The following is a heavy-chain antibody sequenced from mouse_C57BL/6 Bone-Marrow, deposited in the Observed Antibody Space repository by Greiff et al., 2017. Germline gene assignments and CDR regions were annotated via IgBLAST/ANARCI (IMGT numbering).Heavy chain of an antibody. D-gene: IGHD1-1*01. CDR1: GFTFSDAW. CDR2: IRNKANNHAT. J-gene: IGHJ4*01. CDR3: TSDYYGSSYPYYAMDY. V-gene: IGHV6-6*01. Sequence: EVKLVESGGGLVQPGGSMKLSCAASGFTFSDAWMDWVRQSPEKGLEWVAEIRNKANNHATHYAESVKGRFTISRNVSKSRVYLQMDSLRAENTGIYYCTSDYYGSSYPYYAMDYWGQGTSVTVSS.